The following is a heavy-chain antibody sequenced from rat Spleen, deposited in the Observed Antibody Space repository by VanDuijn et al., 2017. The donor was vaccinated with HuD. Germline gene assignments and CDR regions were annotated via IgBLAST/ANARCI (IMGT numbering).Heavy chain of an antibody. J-gene: IGHJ2*01. D-gene: IGHD1-12*02. CDR1: GFTFSDYG. CDR2: ISTSGDST. V-gene: IGHV5-29*01. Sequence: EVQLVESGGGLVQPGRSLKLSCAASGFTFSDYGMAWVRQAPTTGLEWVATISTSGDSTYYRDSVKGRFTISRDDAESTLYLQMDSLRSEDTATYYCTMGSHYFDVTYYYEYWGQGVMVTVSS. CDR3: TMGSHYFDVTYYYEY.